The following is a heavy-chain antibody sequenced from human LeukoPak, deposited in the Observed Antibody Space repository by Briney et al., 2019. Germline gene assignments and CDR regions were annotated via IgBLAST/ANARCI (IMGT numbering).Heavy chain of an antibody. Sequence: ASVKVSCKASGYTFTSYGISWVRQARGQGLEWMGWISTYNGNTNFAQKLKGRVTMTTDTSTSTAYMELRSLRSDDTAVYYCARDWSRSPGVVDFWGQGTLVTVSS. J-gene: IGHJ4*02. V-gene: IGHV1-18*01. CDR2: ISTYNGNT. CDR3: ARDWSRSPGVVDF. D-gene: IGHD3-10*01. CDR1: GYTFTSYG.